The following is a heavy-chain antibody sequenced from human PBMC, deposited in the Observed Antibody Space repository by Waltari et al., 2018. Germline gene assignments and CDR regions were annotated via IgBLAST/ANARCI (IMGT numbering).Heavy chain of an antibody. CDR3: ARDKDFSFYYYMDV. J-gene: IGHJ6*03. V-gene: IGHV1-18*01. D-gene: IGHD3-3*01. Sequence: QVQVVQSGPEVKKPGASVKVSCKASGCSFIDYGIIWVRQAPGQGLEWMGRIDIYNGHTKYAQKFQGRVTMTTDTSTSTAYMELRSLTSDDTAVYYCARDKDFSFYYYMDVWGEGTTVTVSS. CDR1: GCSFIDYG. CDR2: IDIYNGHT.